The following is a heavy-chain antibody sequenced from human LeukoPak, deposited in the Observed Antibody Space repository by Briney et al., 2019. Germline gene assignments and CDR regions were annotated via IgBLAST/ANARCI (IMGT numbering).Heavy chain of an antibody. J-gene: IGHJ4*02. CDR2: IIPILGIA. Sequence: SVKVSCKASGGTFSSYAISWVRQAPGQGLEWMGRIIPILGIANYTQKFQGRVTITADKSTSTAYMELSSLRSEDTAVYYCARDGEGITMIVEIFDYWGQGTLVTVSS. D-gene: IGHD3-22*01. CDR3: ARDGEGITMIVEIFDY. CDR1: GGTFSSYA. V-gene: IGHV1-69*04.